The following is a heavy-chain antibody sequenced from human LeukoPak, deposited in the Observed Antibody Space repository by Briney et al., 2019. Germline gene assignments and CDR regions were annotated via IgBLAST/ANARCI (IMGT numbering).Heavy chain of an antibody. Sequence: APVKVSCKASGYTFTTYGISWVRQAPGQGLEWMGWINTYNGNANSAQKFQDRVTMTRDTSTSTAYMDLRRLRSDDTAVYYCARDCNSGNCYSDSWGQGTLVTVSS. J-gene: IGHJ4*02. CDR3: ARDCNSGNCYSDS. V-gene: IGHV1-18*01. D-gene: IGHD2/OR15-2a*01. CDR1: GYTFTTYG. CDR2: INTYNGNA.